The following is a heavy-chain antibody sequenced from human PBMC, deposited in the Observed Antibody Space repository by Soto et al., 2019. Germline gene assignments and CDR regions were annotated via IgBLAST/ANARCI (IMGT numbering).Heavy chain of an antibody. J-gene: IGHJ4*02. Sequence: GSLRLSCAASGFTFSGFNMNWVRQAPGKGLEWVSYINNVGTTIYYADSVKGRFTISRDNAKNSLYLQMNSLRDEDTAVYYCARGSLIHFDYWGLGTLVTVSS. V-gene: IGHV3-48*02. CDR2: INNVGTTI. CDR1: GFTFSGFN. CDR3: ARGSLIHFDY.